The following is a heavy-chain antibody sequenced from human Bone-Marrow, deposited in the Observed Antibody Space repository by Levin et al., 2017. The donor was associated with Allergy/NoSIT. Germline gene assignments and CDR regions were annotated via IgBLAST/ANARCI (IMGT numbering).Heavy chain of an antibody. CDR2: ITGSGGTI. CDR3: ARSRGYSGYGGFDS. Sequence: ASVKVSCAASGFTFNTYSMYWVRQAPGKGLEWISYITGSGGTISYADSVKGRFTISRDNAKNSVYLQMNSLRDEDTALYYCARSRGYSGYGGFDSWGQGALVTVSS. V-gene: IGHV3-48*02. J-gene: IGHJ4*02. CDR1: GFTFNTYS. D-gene: IGHD5-12*01.